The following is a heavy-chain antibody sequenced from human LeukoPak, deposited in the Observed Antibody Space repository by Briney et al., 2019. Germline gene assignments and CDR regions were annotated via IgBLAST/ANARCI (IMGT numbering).Heavy chain of an antibody. CDR3: ARVYHCSSTSCYTSVSD. CDR1: GFSFSSPG. V-gene: IGHV3-21*01. CDR2: ISSSSSYI. J-gene: IGHJ4*02. Sequence: PGGSLRLSCTASGFSFSSPGMNWVRQAPGKGLEWVSSISSSSSYIYYADSVKGRFTISRDNAKNSLYLQMNSLRAEDTAVYYCARVYHCSSTSCYTSVSDWGQGTLVTVSS. D-gene: IGHD2-2*02.